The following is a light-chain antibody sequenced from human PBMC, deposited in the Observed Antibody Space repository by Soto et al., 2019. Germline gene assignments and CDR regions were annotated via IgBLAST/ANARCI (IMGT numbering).Light chain of an antibody. CDR2: EVS. J-gene: IGLJ3*02. Sequence: QSALTQPASVSGSPGQSITISCTGTSSDVGGYKYVSWYQQHPGKAPKLMIYEVSDRPSGISNRFSGSKSGNTASLAISGLRAEDEADYYCATWDDSFRGLFGGGTKLTVL. CDR3: ATWDDSFRGL. V-gene: IGLV2-14*01. CDR1: SSDVGGYKY.